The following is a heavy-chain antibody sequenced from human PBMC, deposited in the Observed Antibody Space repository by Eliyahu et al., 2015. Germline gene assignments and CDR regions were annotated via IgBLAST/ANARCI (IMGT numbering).Heavy chain of an antibody. CDR2: IYYTGST. D-gene: IGHD6-13*01. J-gene: IGHJ5*02. Sequence: QVQLQESGPGLVKPSETLSLTCTVSGGSVSSDSYYWSWIRXPPGKGLEWVGYIYYTGSTNYTPSLKTRVTISLDTSNNQFSLKLSSVTAADTAVYYCARVIGIAETGTRSFDHWGQGTLVTVSS. CDR3: ARVIGIAETGTRSFDH. CDR1: GGSVSSDSYY. V-gene: IGHV4-61*01.